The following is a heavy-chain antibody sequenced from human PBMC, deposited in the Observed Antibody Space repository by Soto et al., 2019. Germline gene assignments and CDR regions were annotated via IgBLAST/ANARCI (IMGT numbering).Heavy chain of an antibody. V-gene: IGHV3-74*01. D-gene: IGHD1-7*01. CDR3: AKAGDWNYVFYF. J-gene: IGHJ4*02. CDR2: VNADGSSP. CDR1: GFSFTHYR. Sequence: EVRLVESGGGQVHPGGSLRLSCAASGFSFTHYRIHWVRQVPGKGLEWVCRVNADGSSPNYAGFAKGRFTISRDNSKNTSYLEMTNLRAEDTARSYCAKAGDWNYVFYFWGQGTSVIVSS.